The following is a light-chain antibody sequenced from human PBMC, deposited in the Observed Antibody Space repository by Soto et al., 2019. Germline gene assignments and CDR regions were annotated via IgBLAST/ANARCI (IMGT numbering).Light chain of an antibody. V-gene: IGLV2-14*01. CDR1: SSDVGGYNY. CDR2: EVN. J-gene: IGLJ1*01. Sequence: QSALTQPASVSGSPGQSITISCTGTSSDVGGYNYVSWYQQHTGKAPKLMIYEVNNRPSGVSNRFSGYKSGNTASLTISGLQAEDEADYYCSSYTSSSTYVFGTGTKLTVL. CDR3: SSYTSSSTYV.